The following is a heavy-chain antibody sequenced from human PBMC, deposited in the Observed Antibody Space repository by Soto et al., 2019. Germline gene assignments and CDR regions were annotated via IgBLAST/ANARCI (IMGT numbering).Heavy chain of an antibody. CDR1: GYTFTSYY. CDR2: INPSGGST. Sequence: QVQLVQSGAEVKKPGASVKVSCKASGYTFTSYYMHWVRQAPGQGLEWMGIINPSGGSTSYAQKFQGRVTMTRDTSTSTVYMELSSLGSEDTAVYYCARGAYGLYYYYYYMDVWGKGTTVTVSS. D-gene: IGHD3-10*01. CDR3: ARGAYGLYYYYYYMDV. V-gene: IGHV1-46*03. J-gene: IGHJ6*03.